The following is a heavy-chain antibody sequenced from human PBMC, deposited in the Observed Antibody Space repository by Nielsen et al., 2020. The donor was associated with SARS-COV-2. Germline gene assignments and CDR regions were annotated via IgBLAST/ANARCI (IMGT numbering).Heavy chain of an antibody. J-gene: IGHJ6*03. Sequence: GESLKISCAASGFSLSGYWMHWVRQAPGKGLEWVSGISWNSGSIGYADSVKGRFTISRDNSKNTLYLQMNSLRAEDTAVYYCARGRRHIVVVPAATHPYYYYYMDVWGKGTTVTVSS. CDR2: ISWNSGSI. D-gene: IGHD2-2*01. V-gene: IGHV3-74*01. CDR1: GFSLSGYW. CDR3: ARGRRHIVVVPAATHPYYYYYMDV.